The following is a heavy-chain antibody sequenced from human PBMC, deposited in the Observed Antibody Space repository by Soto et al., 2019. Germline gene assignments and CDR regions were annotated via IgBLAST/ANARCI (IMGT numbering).Heavy chain of an antibody. CDR3: AREHDSWSHYRFDN. Sequence: QVQLVQSGAEVKKPGASVKVSCKASGYSFTSYAIQWVRQAPGQRLEWMGWINAGNGNTKYSQKLQGRVTITRDTSASTAYMELSSLRSEDTAVYYCAREHDSWSHYRFDNWGQGTLITVSS. CDR2: INAGNGNT. CDR1: GYSFTSYA. V-gene: IGHV1-3*01. D-gene: IGHD3-3*01. J-gene: IGHJ4*02.